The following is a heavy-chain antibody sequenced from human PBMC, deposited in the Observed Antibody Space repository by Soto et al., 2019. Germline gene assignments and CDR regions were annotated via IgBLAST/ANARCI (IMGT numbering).Heavy chain of an antibody. CDR2: VTSSGSAV. J-gene: IGHJ4*02. D-gene: IGHD2-15*01. Sequence: QVQLMESGGGLVKPGGSLRLSCAASGFTFSDFYMTWIRQAPGEGLEWISSVTSSGSAVYYADSAKDRFTISRDNAKNSLYLEMNSLRADDTAVYYCARGLIGPDYWGQGTLVTVSS. CDR1: GFTFSDFY. V-gene: IGHV3-11*01. CDR3: ARGLIGPDY.